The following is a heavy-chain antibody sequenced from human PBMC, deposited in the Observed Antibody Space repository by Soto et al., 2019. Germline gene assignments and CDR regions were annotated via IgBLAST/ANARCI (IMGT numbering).Heavy chain of an antibody. V-gene: IGHV4-4*02. CDR1: GGAISSSNW. CDR2: IYHSGST. CDR3: ARGDEEVAGDDAFDI. Sequence: SETLSLTCAVSGGAISSSNWWSWVRQPPGKGLEWIGEIYHSGSTNYNPSLKSRVTISVDKSKNQFSLKLSSVTAADTAVYYCARGDEEVAGDDAFDIWGQGPMGTVS. J-gene: IGHJ3*02. D-gene: IGHD6-19*01.